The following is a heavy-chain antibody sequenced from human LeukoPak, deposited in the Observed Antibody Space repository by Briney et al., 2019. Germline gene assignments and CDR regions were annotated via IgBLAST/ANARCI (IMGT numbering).Heavy chain of an antibody. CDR3: ARELTYYYDSSSYKYYYYYYMDV. CDR2: ISAYNGNT. V-gene: IGHV1-18*01. Sequence: ASVKVSCKASGYTLTSYGISWVRQAPGQGLEWMGWISAYNGNTNYAQKLQGRVTMTTDTSTSTAYMELRSLRSDDTAVYYCARELTYYYDSSSYKYYYYYYMDVWGKGTTVTVSS. CDR1: GYTLTSYG. D-gene: IGHD3-22*01. J-gene: IGHJ6*03.